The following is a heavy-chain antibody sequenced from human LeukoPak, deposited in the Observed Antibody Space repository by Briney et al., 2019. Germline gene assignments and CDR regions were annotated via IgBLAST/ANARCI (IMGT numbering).Heavy chain of an antibody. CDR2: IYYSGGT. Sequence: SETLSLTCTVSGGSISSGDYYWSWIRQPPGTGLEWIGYIYYSGGTYYNPSLKSRVTISVDTSKNQFSLKLSSVTAADTAVYYCARGTPHCSGGSCYSDWFDPWGQGTLVTVSS. V-gene: IGHV4-30-4*01. J-gene: IGHJ5*02. CDR3: ARGTPHCSGGSCYSDWFDP. CDR1: GGSISSGDYY. D-gene: IGHD2-15*01.